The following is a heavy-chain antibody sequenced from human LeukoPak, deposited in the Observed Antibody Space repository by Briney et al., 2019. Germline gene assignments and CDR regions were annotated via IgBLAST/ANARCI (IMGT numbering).Heavy chain of an antibody. CDR3: ARATYYYGSGSLPHAFDI. D-gene: IGHD3-10*01. CDR1: GYTFTGYY. CDR2: INPNSGGT. V-gene: IGHV1-2*02. Sequence: ASVKVSCKASGYTFTGYYMHWVRQAPGQGLEWMGWINPNSGGTNYAQKFQGRVTMTRDTSISTAYMELSRLRSDDTAVYYCARATYYYGSGSLPHAFDIWGQGTMVTVSS. J-gene: IGHJ3*02.